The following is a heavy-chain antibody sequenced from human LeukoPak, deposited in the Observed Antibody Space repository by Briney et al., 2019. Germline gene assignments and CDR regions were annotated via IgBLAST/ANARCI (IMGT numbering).Heavy chain of an antibody. J-gene: IGHJ6*03. D-gene: IGHD3-3*01. Sequence: ASVKVSCKASGYTFSNYGVSWVRQAPGQGLEWMGWISAHTGNTMYAQKFQGRVTMTTDTSTSTAYMELRSLRSDDSAVYYCARGGLEWLRDFYYYMDVWGKGTRVTVSS. CDR2: ISAHTGNT. V-gene: IGHV1-18*01. CDR1: GYTFSNYG. CDR3: ARGGLEWLRDFYYYMDV.